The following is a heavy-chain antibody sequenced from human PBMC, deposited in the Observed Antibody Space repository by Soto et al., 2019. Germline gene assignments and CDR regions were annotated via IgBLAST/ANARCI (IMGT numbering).Heavy chain of an antibody. CDR2: TYYRSKWYN. V-gene: IGHV6-1*01. J-gene: IGHJ4*02. Sequence: PSQTLSLTCAISGDSVSSNSAAWNWIRQSPSRGLEWLGRTYYRSKWYNDYAVSVKSRITINPDTSKNQFSLQLNSVTPEDTAVYYCARDQPVSYRSGWYDLDYWGQGTLVTVSS. D-gene: IGHD6-19*01. CDR3: ARDQPVSYRSGWYDLDY. CDR1: GDSVSSNSAA.